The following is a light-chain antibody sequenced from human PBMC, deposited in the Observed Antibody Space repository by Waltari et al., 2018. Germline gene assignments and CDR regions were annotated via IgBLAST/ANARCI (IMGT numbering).Light chain of an antibody. CDR3: QQYGSSLFT. CDR2: ATY. V-gene: IGKV3-20*01. J-gene: IGKJ3*01. Sequence: EAVLTHSPGTLSLSPGKRATLSCRASQSVRSNYFAWYQQKPGQAPRLLIYATYRRAAGIPDRFSGSGSGTDFTLTISSLEPEDFAVYYCQQYGSSLFTFGPGTKVDIK. CDR1: QSVRSNY.